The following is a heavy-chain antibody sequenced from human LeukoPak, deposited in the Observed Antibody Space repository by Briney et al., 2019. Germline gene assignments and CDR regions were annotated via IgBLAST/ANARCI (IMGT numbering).Heavy chain of an antibody. CDR3: ARDSSGARTDY. CDR1: GYTFTSYY. CDR2: INPSGGST. D-gene: IGHD1-14*01. J-gene: IGHJ4*02. V-gene: IGHV1-46*01. Sequence: ASVKVSCKTSGYTFTSYYMHWVRQAPGQGLEWMGIINPSGGSTSYAQKFQGRVTMTRDTSTSTVYMELSSLRSEDTAVYYCARDSSGARTDYWGQGTLVTVSS.